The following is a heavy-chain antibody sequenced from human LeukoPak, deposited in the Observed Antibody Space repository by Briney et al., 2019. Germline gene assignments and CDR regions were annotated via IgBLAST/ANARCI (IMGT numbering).Heavy chain of an antibody. J-gene: IGHJ4*02. Sequence: TGGSLRLSCAASGFTFSSYWMSWVRQAPGKGLEWVANIKKDGSEKYYVDSVKGRFTISRDNAKTSLYLQMNSQRAEDTAVYYCARDLSGVTGYTYGRGIDYWGQGTLVTVSS. D-gene: IGHD5-18*01. V-gene: IGHV3-7*01. CDR3: ARDLSGVTGYTYGRGIDY. CDR2: IKKDGSEK. CDR1: GFTFSSYW.